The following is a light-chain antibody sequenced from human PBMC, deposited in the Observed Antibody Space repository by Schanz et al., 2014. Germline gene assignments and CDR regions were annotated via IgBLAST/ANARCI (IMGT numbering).Light chain of an antibody. V-gene: IGKV3-20*01. CDR1: EPTATNF. CDR2: DAS. Sequence: VVVTQSPGTLSVFPGERATLSCRASEPTATNFFAWYQKKPGQAPRLLIFDASTRAAGIPDRFRGSGSGTDFTLTISRLEPEDFAVYYCQQYSTSPPWAFGQGTKVEI. CDR3: QQYSTSPPWA. J-gene: IGKJ1*01.